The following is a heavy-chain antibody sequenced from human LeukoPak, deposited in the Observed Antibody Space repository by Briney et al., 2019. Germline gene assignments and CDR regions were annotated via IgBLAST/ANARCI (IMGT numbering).Heavy chain of an antibody. CDR2: ISGSGGST. D-gene: IGHD4-23*01. Sequence: SCAASGFTFSSYAMSWVRQGPGKGLEWVSAISGSGGSTYYADSVKGRFTISRDNSKNTLYLQMNSLRAEDTAVYYCASSRSTVVTDSFDYWGQGTLVTVSS. CDR3: ASSRSTVVTDSFDY. V-gene: IGHV3-23*01. CDR1: GFTFSSYA. J-gene: IGHJ4*02.